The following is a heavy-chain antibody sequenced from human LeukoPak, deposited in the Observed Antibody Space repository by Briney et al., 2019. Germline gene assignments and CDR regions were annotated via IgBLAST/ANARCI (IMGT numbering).Heavy chain of an antibody. Sequence: GGSLRLSCAASGLTFSSYAMSWVRQAPGKGLEWVSGISGGGGTTYYADSVKGRFSISRDNSKNTLYLQMNSLRVEDTAVYYCAKGDGYNSAFDIWGQGTMVTVSS. CDR3: AKGDGYNSAFDI. V-gene: IGHV3-23*01. CDR2: ISGGGGTT. D-gene: IGHD5-24*01. J-gene: IGHJ3*02. CDR1: GLTFSSYA.